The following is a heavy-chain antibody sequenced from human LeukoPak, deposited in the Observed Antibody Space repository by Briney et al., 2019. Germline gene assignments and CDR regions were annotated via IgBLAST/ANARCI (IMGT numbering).Heavy chain of an antibody. CDR2: ISGTGVKT. D-gene: IGHD3-10*01. CDR3: AKELLSDTWYYSWGIFDY. V-gene: IGHV3-23*01. Sequence: GGSLRLSCAASGFTFNTYAISWVRQAPGHGLKWVSGISGTGVKTVYSDSVKGRFTISRDNSKNTLYLQMNTLKAEDTAVYYCAKELLSDTWYYSWGIFDYWGQGTLVSVSS. J-gene: IGHJ4*02. CDR1: GFTFNTYA.